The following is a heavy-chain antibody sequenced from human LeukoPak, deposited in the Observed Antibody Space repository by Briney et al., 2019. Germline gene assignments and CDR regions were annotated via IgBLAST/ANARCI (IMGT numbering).Heavy chain of an antibody. J-gene: IGHJ4*02. V-gene: IGHV4-59*01. D-gene: IGHD1-1*01. CDR1: SGSISNYY. CDR3: AAARGITYNFDY. Sequence: SETLSLTCTVSSGSISNYYWSWIRQPPGKRLEWIAYIYYTGSTNYNPSLRSRVTISVDPSKNQFSLRLSSVTAADTAVYYCAAARGITYNFDYWGQGTLFTVSS. CDR2: IYYTGST.